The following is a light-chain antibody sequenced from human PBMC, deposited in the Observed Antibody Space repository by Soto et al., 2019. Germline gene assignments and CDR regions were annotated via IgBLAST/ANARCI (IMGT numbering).Light chain of an antibody. CDR1: QSVSSN. Sequence: EIVMTQSPATLSVSPGERATLSCRASQSVSSNLAWYQQKPGQAPRLLIFDASSRATGIPDRFSGSGSGTDFTLTISRLDPEDFAVYYCQQYGSSPWAFGGGTKVDIK. V-gene: IGKV3-20*01. CDR2: DAS. J-gene: IGKJ4*01. CDR3: QQYGSSPWA.